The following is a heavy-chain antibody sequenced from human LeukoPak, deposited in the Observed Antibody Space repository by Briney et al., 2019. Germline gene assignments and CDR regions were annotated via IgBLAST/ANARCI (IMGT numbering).Heavy chain of an antibody. D-gene: IGHD2-8*02. CDR2: ISSSGSTI. CDR1: GFTFSDYY. Sequence: GRSLRLSCAASGFTFSDYYMSWIRQAPGKGLEWVSYISSSGSTIYYADSVKGRFTISRDNAKNSLYLQMNSLRAEDTAVYYCARDLARGGVGTNDAFDIWGQGTMVTVSS. V-gene: IGHV3-11*04. J-gene: IGHJ3*02. CDR3: ARDLARGGVGTNDAFDI.